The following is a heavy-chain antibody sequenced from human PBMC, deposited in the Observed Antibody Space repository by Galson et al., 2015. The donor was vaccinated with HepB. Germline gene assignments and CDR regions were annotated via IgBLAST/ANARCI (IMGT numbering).Heavy chain of an antibody. V-gene: IGHV3-48*03. CDR2: ISSSGSTI. CDR3: ARDLGYSSGWYERAPLGYYYYGMDV. CDR1: GFTFSSYE. Sequence: SLRLSCAASGFTFSSYEMNWVRQAPGKGLEWVSYISSSGSTIYYADSVKGRFTISRDNAKNSLYLQMNSLRAEDTAVYYCARDLGYSSGWYERAPLGYYYYGMDVWGQGTTVTVSS. D-gene: IGHD6-19*01. J-gene: IGHJ6*02.